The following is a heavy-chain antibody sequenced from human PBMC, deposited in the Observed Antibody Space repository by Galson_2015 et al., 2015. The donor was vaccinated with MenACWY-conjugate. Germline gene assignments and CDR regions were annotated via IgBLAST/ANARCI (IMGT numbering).Heavy chain of an antibody. J-gene: IGHJ4*02. CDR2: VSYDGNNK. CDR3: ARVLSSGWTRQFDY. CDR1: GFTFSHSG. V-gene: IGHV3-30*03. Sequence: LSLTCAASGFTFSHSGLHWVRQAPGKGLEWVTAVSYDGNNKYYADSVKGRFTISRDNSKNTVSLQMNGLTTEDTAVYFCARVLSSGWTRQFDYWGQGTLVAVSS. D-gene: IGHD6-19*01.